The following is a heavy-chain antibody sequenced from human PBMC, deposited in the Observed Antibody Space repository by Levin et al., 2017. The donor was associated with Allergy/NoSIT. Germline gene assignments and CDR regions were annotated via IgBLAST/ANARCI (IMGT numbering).Heavy chain of an antibody. CDR2: ITTNGGQT. D-gene: IGHD6-19*01. CDR1: GFTFNTYS. CDR3: VKPRMLYSSGWLDAFDM. J-gene: IGHJ3*02. Sequence: QSGGSLRLSCSASGFTFNTYSMHWVRQAPGKGLQYVSAITTNGGQTYYADSVKGRVTISRDNSKNTLFLQMSSLRAEDTAVYYCVKPRMLYSSGWLDAFDMWGQGTMVTVSS. V-gene: IGHV3-64D*06.